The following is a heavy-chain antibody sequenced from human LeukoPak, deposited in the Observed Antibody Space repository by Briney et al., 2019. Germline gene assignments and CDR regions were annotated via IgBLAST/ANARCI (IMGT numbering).Heavy chain of an antibody. V-gene: IGHV3-23*01. CDR1: GFTFSSYA. J-gene: IGHJ4*02. CDR2: ISGSGGST. Sequence: PGGSLRLSCAASGFTFSSYAMSWVRQAPGKGLEWVSAISGSGGSTYYADSVKGRFTISRDYSKNTLYLQMNSLRAEDTAVYYCAKDLYSSGWYQDYWGQGTLVTVSS. D-gene: IGHD6-19*01. CDR3: AKDLYSSGWYQDY.